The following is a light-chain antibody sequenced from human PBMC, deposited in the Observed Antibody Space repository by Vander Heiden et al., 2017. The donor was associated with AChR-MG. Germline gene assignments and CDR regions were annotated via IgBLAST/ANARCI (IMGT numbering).Light chain of an antibody. CDR2: AAS. V-gene: IGKV1-39*01. J-gene: IGKJ2*01. Sequence: IQMTQSPSSLSASVGDRVTITCRASQSISTYLNWYQQKPGKAPNLLVSAASGLQSGVPSRFSGSGSGTHFTLTITSLQPEDFATYYCQQSYSPLYTFGQGTKLEMK. CDR3: QQSYSPLYT. CDR1: QSISTY.